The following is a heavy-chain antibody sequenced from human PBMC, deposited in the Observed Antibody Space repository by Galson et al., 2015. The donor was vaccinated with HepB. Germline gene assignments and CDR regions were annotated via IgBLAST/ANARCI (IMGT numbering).Heavy chain of an antibody. D-gene: IGHD3-3*01. CDR2: ISYDGSNK. CDR3: ARQGPRSREWLPRGAFDY. V-gene: IGHV3-30-3*01. Sequence: SLRLSCAASGFTFSSYAMHWVRQAPGKGLEWVAVISYDGSNKYYADSVKGRFTISRDNSKNTLYLQMNSLRAEDTAVYYCARQGPRSREWLPRGAFDYWGQGTLVTVSS. CDR1: GFTFSSYA. J-gene: IGHJ4*02.